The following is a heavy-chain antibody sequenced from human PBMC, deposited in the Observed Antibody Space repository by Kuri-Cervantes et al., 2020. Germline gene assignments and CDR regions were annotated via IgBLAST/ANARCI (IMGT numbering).Heavy chain of an antibody. V-gene: IGHV3-30*03. CDR1: GFTFSSYG. Sequence: GGSLRLSCAASGFTFSSYGMHWVRQAPGKGLEWVAVISYDGSNKYYADSVKGRFTISRDNSKNTLYLQMNSLRAVDTAVYYCARHDIYYGSGIYEKGWFDSWGQGTLVTVSS. J-gene: IGHJ5*01. D-gene: IGHD3-10*01. CDR3: ARHDIYYGSGIYEKGWFDS. CDR2: ISYDGSNK.